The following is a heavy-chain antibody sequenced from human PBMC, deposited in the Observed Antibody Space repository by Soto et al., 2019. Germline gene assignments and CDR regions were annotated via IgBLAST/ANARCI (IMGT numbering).Heavy chain of an antibody. CDR2: IIPIFGTA. D-gene: IGHD5-18*01. J-gene: IGHJ4*02. CDR1: GGTFSSYA. Sequence: VTSVKVSCKASGGTFSSYAISWVRQAPGQGLEWMGGIIPIFGTANYAQKFQGRVTITADESTSTAYMELSSLRSEDTAVYYCAKANTAMVTCFDYWGQGTLVTVSS. CDR3: AKANTAMVTCFDY. V-gene: IGHV1-69*13.